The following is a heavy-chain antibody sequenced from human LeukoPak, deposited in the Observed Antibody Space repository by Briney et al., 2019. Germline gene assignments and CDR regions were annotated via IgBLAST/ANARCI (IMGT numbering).Heavy chain of an antibody. CDR1: GYTLTELS. CDR3: ARVPYYYNKDYFDY. CDR2: FDPEAGET. V-gene: IGHV1-24*01. J-gene: IGHJ4*02. Sequence: APVKVSCKVSGYTLTELSMHWVRQAPGKGLEWMGGFDPEAGETIYAQHLQGRVTMTEDTSTDTVHMELSSLRSEDTAVYYCARVPYYYNKDYFDYWGQGTLVTVSS. D-gene: IGHD3-22*01.